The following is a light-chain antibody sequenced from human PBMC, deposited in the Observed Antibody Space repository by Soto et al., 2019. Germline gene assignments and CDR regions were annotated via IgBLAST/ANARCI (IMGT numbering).Light chain of an antibody. Sequence: DIQMTQSPSSLSASVGDRVTITCRASQNIGRFLNWHQQKPGKAPNVLINVASTLRSGVPSRFSGSGSGIDFNLTINSLQPEDFATYFCQQSFTTPLTFGGGTKVEIK. CDR1: QNIGRF. J-gene: IGKJ4*01. CDR3: QQSFTTPLT. V-gene: IGKV1-39*01. CDR2: VAS.